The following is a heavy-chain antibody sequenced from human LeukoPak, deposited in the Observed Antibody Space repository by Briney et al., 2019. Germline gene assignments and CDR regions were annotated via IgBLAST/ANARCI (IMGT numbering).Heavy chain of an antibody. V-gene: IGHV3-53*01. Sequence: GGSLRLSCAASGFTVSGNYMSWVRQAPGKGLEWVSVIYSGGNTYYADSVKGRFTISRDISKNTVYLQMNSLRAEDTAVYYCARGRPLTYFDYWGQGTLVTVSS. J-gene: IGHJ4*02. CDR2: IYSGGNT. CDR1: GFTVSGNY. CDR3: ARGRPLTYFDY. D-gene: IGHD3-10*01.